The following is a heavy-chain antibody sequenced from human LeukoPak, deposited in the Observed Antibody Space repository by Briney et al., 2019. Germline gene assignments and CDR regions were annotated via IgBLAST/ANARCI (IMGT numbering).Heavy chain of an antibody. V-gene: IGHV4-59*01. CDR2: VYYSVST. J-gene: IGHJ4*02. CDR3: AREPPYSSGWYTFYY. D-gene: IGHD6-19*01. Sequence: SETLSLIYSVYGGSISIYYCGWIRQPPGEGLEWIGYVYYSVSTNYNPSLKSRVTISVDTSKNQFSLKLSSVTAADTAVYYCAREPPYSSGWYTFYYWGQGTLVTVSS. CDR1: GGSISIYY.